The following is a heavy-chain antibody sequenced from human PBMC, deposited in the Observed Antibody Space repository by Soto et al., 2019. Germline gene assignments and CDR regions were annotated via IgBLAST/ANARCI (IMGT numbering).Heavy chain of an antibody. CDR3: AHMYSSCWCPYYFDY. CDR1: GFSLSTSGVG. V-gene: IGHV2-5*01. D-gene: IGHD6-19*01. Sequence: SGPTLVNPTQTLTLTCTFSGFSLSTSGVGXDWIRQPPGKALEWLALIYWNDDKRYSPSLRSRLTITKDTSKNQAVPTVTNMDPVDTPTYYCAHMYSSCWCPYYFDYWGEGTRVPVSS. J-gene: IGHJ4*02. CDR2: IYWNDDK.